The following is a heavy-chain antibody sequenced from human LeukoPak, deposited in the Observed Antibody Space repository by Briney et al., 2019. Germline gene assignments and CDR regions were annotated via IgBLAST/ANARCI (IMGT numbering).Heavy chain of an antibody. V-gene: IGHV4-38-2*02. Sequence: SETLSLTCTVSGYSISSGYYWGWIRQPPGKGLEWIGSIYHSGSTHYNPSLKSRVTISVDTSKNQFSLKLSSVTAADTAVYYCARGHSSGWYATKYNWFDPWGQGTLVTVSS. CDR2: IYHSGST. J-gene: IGHJ5*02. D-gene: IGHD6-19*01. CDR1: GYSISSGYY. CDR3: ARGHSSGWYATKYNWFDP.